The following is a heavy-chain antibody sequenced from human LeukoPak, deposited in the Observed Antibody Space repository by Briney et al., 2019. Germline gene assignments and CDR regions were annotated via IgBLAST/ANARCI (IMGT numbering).Heavy chain of an antibody. CDR2: ISYDGSNK. Sequence: PGGSLRLSCAVSGFTFSTYGFHWVRQAPAKGLEWVAVISYDGSNKYYADSVKGRFTISRDNSKNTLYLQMNSLRAEDTAVYYCARDSIPGCDSSGYMVAFDIWGQGTMVTVSS. CDR3: ARDSIPGCDSSGYMVAFDI. V-gene: IGHV3-33*05. D-gene: IGHD3-22*01. J-gene: IGHJ3*02. CDR1: GFTFSTYG.